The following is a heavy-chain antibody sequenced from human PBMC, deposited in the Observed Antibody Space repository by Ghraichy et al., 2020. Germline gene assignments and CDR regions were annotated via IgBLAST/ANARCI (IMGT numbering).Heavy chain of an antibody. D-gene: IGHD1-1*01. CDR1: GGSISGSSYY. CDR2: IYYTGST. V-gene: IGHV4-39*01. J-gene: IGHJ5*02. Sequence: TLSLTCIVSGGSISGSSYYWAWIRQPPGKGLEWIGNIYYTGSTYYNPSLKSRVTISVDTSNNHFSLRLSSMTAADTAVYYCARHSFKLPTGSWFDPWGQGTLVTVSS. CDR3: ARHSFKLPTGSWFDP.